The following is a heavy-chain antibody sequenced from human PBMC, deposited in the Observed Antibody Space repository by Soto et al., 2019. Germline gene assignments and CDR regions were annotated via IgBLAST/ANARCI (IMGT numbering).Heavy chain of an antibody. V-gene: IGHV1-69*01. Sequence: QVQLVQSGAEVKKPGSSVKVSCKTSGVSFNNNGIGWVRQAPGHGLEWMGGVSPPFRTSNYARKFQGSISITADATTGTVNMELRSLTSEDTTQYYCARFLYYGSGSYSPYGMDVWGQWTTVTVSS. D-gene: IGHD3-10*01. CDR2: VSPPFRTS. J-gene: IGHJ6*02. CDR1: GVSFNNNG. CDR3: ARFLYYGSGSYSPYGMDV.